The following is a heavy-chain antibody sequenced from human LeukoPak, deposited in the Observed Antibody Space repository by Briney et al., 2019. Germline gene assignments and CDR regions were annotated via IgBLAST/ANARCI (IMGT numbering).Heavy chain of an antibody. CDR2: ISDSGDSR. CDR1: GFTFNNYA. J-gene: IGHJ5*02. D-gene: IGHD6-19*01. V-gene: IGHV3-23*01. CDR3: AKVAPLIYSSSGWFDH. Sequence: PGGSLRLSCAVSGFTFNNYAMNWVRQAPGKGLEWVAAISDSGDSRNYADSVKGRFTISRDNSKNTLYLQMNSLRAEDTAVYYCAKVAPLIYSSSGWFDHWGQGTLVTVSS.